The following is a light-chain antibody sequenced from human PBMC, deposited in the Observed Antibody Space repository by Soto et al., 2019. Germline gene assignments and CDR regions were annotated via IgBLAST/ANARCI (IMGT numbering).Light chain of an antibody. V-gene: IGKV3-20*01. CDR1: QSVSSSY. J-gene: IGKJ1*01. Sequence: EIVLTQSPGTLSLSPGERATLSCRASQSVSSSYLAWYQQKPGQAPRLLIYGASSRATGIPDRFSGSGSGTDFNLTISRLEPEDFAMYYCQQYGSSSWTFGQGTKVEIK. CDR2: GAS. CDR3: QQYGSSSWT.